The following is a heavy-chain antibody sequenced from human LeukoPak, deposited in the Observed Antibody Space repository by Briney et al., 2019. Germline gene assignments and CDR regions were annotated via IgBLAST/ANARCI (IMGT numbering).Heavy chain of an antibody. CDR2: IKSKTDGGTT. Sequence: GGSLRLSCAASGFTFSNAWMSWVRQAPGKGLEWVGRIKSKTDGGTTDYAAPVKGRFTISRDNSKNTLYLQMNSLRAEDTAVYYCARFLPRWLSNRVDAFDIWGQGTMVTVSS. V-gene: IGHV3-15*01. D-gene: IGHD3-22*01. CDR1: GFTFSNAW. J-gene: IGHJ3*02. CDR3: ARFLPRWLSNRVDAFDI.